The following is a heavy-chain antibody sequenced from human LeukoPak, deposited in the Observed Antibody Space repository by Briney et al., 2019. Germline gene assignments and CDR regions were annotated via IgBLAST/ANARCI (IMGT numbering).Heavy chain of an antibody. V-gene: IGHV1-2*02. CDR3: ARGWYYDFWSGYYIFDY. CDR2: INPNSGGT. CDR1: GYTFTGYY. J-gene: IGHJ4*02. Sequence: ASVKASCKASGYTFTGYYMHWVRQAPGQGLEWMGWINPNSGGTNYAQKFQGRVTMTRDTPISTAYMELSRLRSDDTAVYYCARGWYYDFWSGYYIFDYWGQGTLATVSS. D-gene: IGHD3-3*01.